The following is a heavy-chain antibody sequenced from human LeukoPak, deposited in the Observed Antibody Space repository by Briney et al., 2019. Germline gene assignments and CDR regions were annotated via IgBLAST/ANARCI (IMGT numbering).Heavy chain of an antibody. CDR1: GGTFSSYA. CDR2: IIPIFGTA. V-gene: IGHV1-69*13. CDR3: ARDLPRDIVVVPAAPTMWFDP. D-gene: IGHD2-2*01. Sequence: ASVTVSCTASGGTFSSYAISWVRQAPGQGLEWMGGIIPIFGTANYAQKFQGRVTITADESTSTAYMELSSLRSEDTAVYYCARDLPRDIVVVPAAPTMWFDPWGQGTLVTVSS. J-gene: IGHJ5*02.